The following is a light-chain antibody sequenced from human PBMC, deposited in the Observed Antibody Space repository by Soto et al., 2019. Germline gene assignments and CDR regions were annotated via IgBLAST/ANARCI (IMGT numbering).Light chain of an antibody. CDR2: ATS. J-gene: IGKJ4*01. V-gene: IGKV1-27*01. CDR3: QKYNSAPLT. CDR1: QGIAPY. Sequence: DVQMTQSPSSLSAFVGDRVTITCRASQGIAPYLAWFQQKPGKVPKLLIYATSTLQSGVPSRFSGSGSGTDFTLTINSLQPEYVGTYYCQKYNSAPLTFGGGTKVDI.